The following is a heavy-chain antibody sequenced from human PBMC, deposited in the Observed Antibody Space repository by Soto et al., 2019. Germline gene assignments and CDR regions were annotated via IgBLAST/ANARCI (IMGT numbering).Heavy chain of an antibody. V-gene: IGHV4-34*01. J-gene: IGHJ4*02. D-gene: IGHD3-10*01. CDR2: INHSGST. CDR1: GGSFSGYY. CDR3: ARMVRGVNTYYFDY. Sequence: PSETLSLTCAVYGGSFSGYYWSWIRQPPGKGLEWIGEINHSGSTNYNPSPKSRVTISVDKTKNQFSLKLSSVTAAATAVYYCARMVRGVNTYYFDYWGQGTLVTVS.